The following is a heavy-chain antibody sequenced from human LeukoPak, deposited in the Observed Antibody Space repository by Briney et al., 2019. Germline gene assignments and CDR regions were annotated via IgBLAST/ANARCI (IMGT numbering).Heavy chain of an antibody. V-gene: IGHV3-7*01. Sequence: GGSLRLSRAASGFTFSNYWMTWIRQAPGKGLEWVANIKQHGSDNYYVDSVKGRFTISRDNAKNSLLMQMDSLRAEDTAVYYCARHSGWKFDYWGQGTLVTVSS. CDR2: IKQHGSDN. CDR3: ARHSGWKFDY. J-gene: IGHJ4*02. D-gene: IGHD1-1*01. CDR1: GFTFSNYW.